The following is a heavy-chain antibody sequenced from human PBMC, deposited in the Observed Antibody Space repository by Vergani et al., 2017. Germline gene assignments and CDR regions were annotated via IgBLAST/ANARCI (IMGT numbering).Heavy chain of an antibody. V-gene: IGHV3-23*01. CDR3: ARDLRLLYSRFDP. CDR2: ISGSGGNT. CDR1: GFTFSSYA. Sequence: EVQLLESGGGLVQPGGSLRLSCAASGFTFSSYAMSWVRQVPGKGLEWVSGISGSGGNTYYANSVKGRFTISRDNSKSTMYLQMNSLRDEDTGVYYCARDLRLLYSRFDPWGQGTLVTVSS. D-gene: IGHD5-12*01. J-gene: IGHJ5*02.